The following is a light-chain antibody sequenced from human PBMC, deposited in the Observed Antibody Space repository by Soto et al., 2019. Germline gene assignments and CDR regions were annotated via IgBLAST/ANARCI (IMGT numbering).Light chain of an antibody. CDR1: QSISSW. V-gene: IGKV1-5*01. J-gene: IGKJ1*01. CDR3: QKYNSYSVWT. Sequence: DIQMTQSPSTLSASVGDRVTITCRASQSISSWLAWYQQKPGKAPKLLIYDASSLESGVPSRFSGSGSGTEFTLTISSRQPAEFAPNYCQKYNSYSVWTFGHGTKVEIK. CDR2: DAS.